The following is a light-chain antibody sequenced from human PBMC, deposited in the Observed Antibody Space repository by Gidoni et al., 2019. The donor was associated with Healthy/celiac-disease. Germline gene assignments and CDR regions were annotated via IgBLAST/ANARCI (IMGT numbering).Light chain of an antibody. Sequence: DIQITQSPSPLSASVGDRVPITYRESQSISSYLNWYQQKPGTAPKLLIYAASSLQSGVPSRFSGRGSGTNFTLTISSLQPEDWATYYCQQSYSTPQTFXXXTKLEIK. CDR1: QSISSY. CDR2: AAS. V-gene: IGKV1-39*01. J-gene: IGKJ2*01. CDR3: QQSYSTPQT.